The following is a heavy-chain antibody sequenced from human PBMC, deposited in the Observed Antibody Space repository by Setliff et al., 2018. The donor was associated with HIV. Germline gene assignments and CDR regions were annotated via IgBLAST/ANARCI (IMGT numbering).Heavy chain of an antibody. J-gene: IGHJ4*02. CDR2: IFPDDSDT. D-gene: IGHD3-10*01. V-gene: IGHV5-51*01. CDR3: ARLRLYNSALDY. CDR1: GYSFTSLW. Sequence: PGESLKISCKGSGYSFTSLWIGWVRQIPGKGLEWMGVIFPDDSDTRVSPPFQGQVTISADKSISTAYLQIDSLRPEDTAVYYCARLRLYNSALDYWGQGTLVTVSS.